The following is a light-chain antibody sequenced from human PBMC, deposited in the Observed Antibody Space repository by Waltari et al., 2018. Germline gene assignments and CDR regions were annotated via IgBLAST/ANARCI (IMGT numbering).Light chain of an antibody. J-gene: IGKJ4*01. CDR3: QKYNDVPQP. V-gene: IGKV1-27*01. CDR2: AAS. Sequence: DIQMTQSPSSLSASVGDRVTITCRASQDINNHLAWYQRKPGKLPQLLIYAASTLHSWVPPRFSGSRSGTEFTLTISSLQPEDFATYYCQKYNDVPQPFGGGTKVEIK. CDR1: QDINNH.